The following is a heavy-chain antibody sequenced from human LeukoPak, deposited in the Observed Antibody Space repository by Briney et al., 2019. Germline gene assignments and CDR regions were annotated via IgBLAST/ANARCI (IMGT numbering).Heavy chain of an antibody. CDR2: INPNTGGT. V-gene: IGHV1-2*02. J-gene: IGHJ4*02. CDR3: AREAIFGVVTNSFDY. Sequence: ASVKVSCKASGYAFTGYNMHWVRQAPGQGLEWMGRINPNTGGTKYAQKFQGRVTMTRDTSISTAYMELSSLRSDDTAVYYCAREAIFGVVTNSFDYWGQGTQVIVSS. D-gene: IGHD3-3*01. CDR1: GYAFTGYN.